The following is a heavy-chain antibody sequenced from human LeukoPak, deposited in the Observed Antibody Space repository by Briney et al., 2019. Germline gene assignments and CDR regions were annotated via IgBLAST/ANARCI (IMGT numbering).Heavy chain of an antibody. J-gene: IGHJ3*02. Sequence: PGGSLRLSCAASGFTFSNFGMHWVRQAPGKGLEWVAVISYDGFDKYYADSVKGRFTISRDNSKNTLYLQVNSLRAEDTAVYYCAKDPGGAVAGQFFAFDIWGQGTMVTVSS. CDR1: GFTFSNFG. CDR3: AKDPGGAVAGQFFAFDI. CDR2: ISYDGFDK. D-gene: IGHD6-19*01. V-gene: IGHV3-30*18.